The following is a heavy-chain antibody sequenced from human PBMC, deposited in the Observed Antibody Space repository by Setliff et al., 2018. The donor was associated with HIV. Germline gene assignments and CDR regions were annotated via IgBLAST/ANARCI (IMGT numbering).Heavy chain of an antibody. CDR2: IYYSGST. V-gene: IGHV4-61*05. CDR1: DGSISRTSYY. Sequence: SETLSLTCTVSDGSISRTSYYWGWIRQPPGRGLEWIGYIYYSGSTNYNPSLKSRVTISVDTSKNQFSLKLSSVTAADTAMYYCARRLYSSEAFDPWGQGTLVTASS. J-gene: IGHJ5*02. D-gene: IGHD6-25*01. CDR3: ARRLYSSEAFDP.